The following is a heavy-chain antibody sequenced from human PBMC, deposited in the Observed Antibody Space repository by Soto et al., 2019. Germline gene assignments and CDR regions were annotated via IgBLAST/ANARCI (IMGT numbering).Heavy chain of an antibody. CDR1: RFNFSAAW. J-gene: IGHJ5*02. CDR3: AAVPSSSGPT. CDR2: IKPESDGETA. Sequence: EMQLVQSGGGLVKPGGSLRLSCVASRFNFSAAWLNWIRQAPGKGLEWVGRIKPESDGETADYTATVRGKFTISRDDSQITRHMQMDSLKNEDTAVYYWAAVPSSSGPTWGLGVLVTVSS. V-gene: IGHV3-15*07. D-gene: IGHD6-19*01.